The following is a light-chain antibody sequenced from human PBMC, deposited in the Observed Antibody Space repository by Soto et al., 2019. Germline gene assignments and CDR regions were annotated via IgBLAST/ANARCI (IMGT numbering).Light chain of an antibody. CDR1: QSVSSSY. Sequence: EIMLKQSPGTLSLSPGERATLSCRASQSVSSSYLAWYQQKPGQAPRLLIYGASSRATGIPDRFSGSGSGTDFTLTISRLEPEDFAVYYCQQYGGSPRTFGQGTKVDIK. V-gene: IGKV3-20*01. J-gene: IGKJ1*01. CDR3: QQYGGSPRT. CDR2: GAS.